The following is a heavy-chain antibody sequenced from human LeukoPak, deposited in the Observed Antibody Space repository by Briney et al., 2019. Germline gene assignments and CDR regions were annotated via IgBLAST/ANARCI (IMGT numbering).Heavy chain of an antibody. D-gene: IGHD3-9*01. Sequence: GGSLRLSCAASGFTFSSCAMSWVRQAPGKGLEWVSAISGSGGSTYYADSVKGRFTISRDNSKNTLYLQMNSLRAEDTAVYYCAKDSPTSYDIHVGYTWFDPWGQGTLVTVSS. J-gene: IGHJ5*02. CDR3: AKDSPTSYDIHVGYTWFDP. CDR2: ISGSGGST. V-gene: IGHV3-23*01. CDR1: GFTFSSCA.